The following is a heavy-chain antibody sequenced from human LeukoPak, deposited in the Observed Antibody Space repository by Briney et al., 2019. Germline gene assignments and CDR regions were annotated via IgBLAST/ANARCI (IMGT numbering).Heavy chain of an antibody. D-gene: IGHD2-8*02. Sequence: GGSLRLSCAASGFTFSSYSMNWVRQAPGKGLEWVSSISSSSSYIYYADSVKGRFTIPRDNAKNSLYLQMNSLRAEDTALYYCAKLTSTGKAPFDDWGQGTLVTVSS. CDR1: GFTFSSYS. CDR2: ISSSSSYI. CDR3: AKLTSTGKAPFDD. J-gene: IGHJ4*02. V-gene: IGHV3-21*04.